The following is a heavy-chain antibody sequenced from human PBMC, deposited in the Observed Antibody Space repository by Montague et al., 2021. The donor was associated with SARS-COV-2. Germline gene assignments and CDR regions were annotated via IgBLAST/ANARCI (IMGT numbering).Heavy chain of an antibody. CDR3: ARGQGYNGNYYYYYGMDV. D-gene: IGHD1-14*01. CDR1: GGSISSSSYY. CDR2: IYYSGST. J-gene: IGHJ6*02. V-gene: IGHV4-39*07. Sequence: SETLSLTCTVSGGSISSSSYYWGWIRQPPGKGLEWIGSIYYSGSTYYNPSLKSRVTISVDTSKNQFSLKLSSVTAADTAVYYCARGQGYNGNYYYYYGMDVWGQGTTVTVSS.